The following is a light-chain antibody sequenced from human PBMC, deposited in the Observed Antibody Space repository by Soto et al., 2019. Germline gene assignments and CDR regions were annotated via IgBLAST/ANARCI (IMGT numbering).Light chain of an antibody. CDR1: SSDVGAHNQ. V-gene: IGLV2-14*01. Sequence: QSVLTQPASVSGSPGQSITISCTGTSSDVGAHNQVSWYQQHPGKVPQLIIYEVSNRPSGLSNRFFGSKSGNTASLTISGLQAEDEAAYFCCSFTTRSTLVFGTGTKLTVL. J-gene: IGLJ1*01. CDR3: CSFTTRSTLV. CDR2: EVS.